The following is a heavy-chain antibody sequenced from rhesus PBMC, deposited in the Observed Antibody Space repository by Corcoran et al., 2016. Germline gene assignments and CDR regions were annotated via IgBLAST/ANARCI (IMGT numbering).Heavy chain of an antibody. CDR2: ISGSGGST. J-gene: IGHJ3*01. V-gene: IGHV4-173*01. CDR3: ARDETVAAYSGSYFDAFDF. Sequence: QLQLQESGPGLVKPSETLSLTCAVSGGSISSNYWRWIRQPPGKGLDWIGRISGSGGSTDSNPSLNSRVTISTYTSKKQFSLKLSSWTAADTAVYYCARDETVAAYSGSYFDAFDFWGQGLRVTVSS. D-gene: IGHD1-44*02. CDR1: GGSISSNY.